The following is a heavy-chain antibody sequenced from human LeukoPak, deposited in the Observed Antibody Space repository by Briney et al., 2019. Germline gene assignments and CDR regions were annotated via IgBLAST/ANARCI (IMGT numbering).Heavy chain of an antibody. CDR2: RSIYNGNT. Sequence: GASVKVSCKASGYDFINYGISWVRQAPGQGLEWMGWRSIYNGNTDYKLQGRVTMTTDTSTNTAYMEVRSLRSDDTAVYYYARGGPFPSSSSSREYYLDYWGQGTLVTVSS. J-gene: IGHJ4*02. D-gene: IGHD6-6*01. CDR3: ARGGPFPSSSSSREYYLDY. CDR1: GYDFINYG. V-gene: IGHV1-18*01.